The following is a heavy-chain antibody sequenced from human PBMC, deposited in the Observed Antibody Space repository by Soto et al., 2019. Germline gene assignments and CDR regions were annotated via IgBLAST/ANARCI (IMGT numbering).Heavy chain of an antibody. V-gene: IGHV1-69*12. D-gene: IGHD5-18*01. CDR3: ASGIQLWLRRINNGYSG. J-gene: IGHJ4*02. CDR2: IIPMFGTA. CDR1: GGTFSTYA. Sequence: QVQLVQSGAEVKKPESSVKVSCKAPGGTFSTYAISWVRQAPGQGLEWMAGIIPMFGTANYAQRFQDRVTLTADESTKTVSMELRRLRSGDTAVYFCASGIQLWLRRINNGYSGWGQGTLVTVSS.